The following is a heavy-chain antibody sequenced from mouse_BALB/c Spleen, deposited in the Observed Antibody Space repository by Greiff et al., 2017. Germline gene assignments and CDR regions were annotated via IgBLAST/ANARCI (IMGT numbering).Heavy chain of an antibody. Sequence: EADGGLVQPKGSLKLSCAASGFTFNTYAMNWVRQAPGKGLEWVARIRSKSNNYATYYADSVKDRFTISRDDSQSMLYLQMNNLKTEDTAMYYCVRRNYYYAMDYWGQGTSVTVSS. V-gene: IGHV10-1*02. D-gene: IGHD2-1*01. J-gene: IGHJ4*01. CDR3: VRRNYYYAMDY. CDR2: IRSKSNNYAT. CDR1: GFTFNTYA.